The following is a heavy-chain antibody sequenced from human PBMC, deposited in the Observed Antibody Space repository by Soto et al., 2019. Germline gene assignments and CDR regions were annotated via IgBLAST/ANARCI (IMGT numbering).Heavy chain of an antibody. D-gene: IGHD1-7*01. Sequence: GASVKVSCKTSGYTFTSSGISRVRQAPGQGLEWMAWISANTGNTNYAQNLQGRVTVTTDTSTSTAYMELRGLRSDDSAVYYCTRCGHWTYASGYWGQGTLVTVSS. CDR2: ISANTGNT. CDR1: GYTFTSSG. J-gene: IGHJ4*02. CDR3: TRCGHWTYASGY. V-gene: IGHV1-18*01.